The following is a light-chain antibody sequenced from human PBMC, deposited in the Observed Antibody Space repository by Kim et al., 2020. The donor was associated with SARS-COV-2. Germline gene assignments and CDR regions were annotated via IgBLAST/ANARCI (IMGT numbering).Light chain of an antibody. J-gene: IGKJ2*01. CDR2: SGS. CDR3: MQALQTPNT. CDR1: QSLLHSNVYNY. Sequence: DPASISCRTSQSLLHSNVYNYLDWYLQKPGESPQLLIYSGSNRASGVPDRFSGSGSGTDFTLKISRVEAEDVGVYYCMQALQTPNTFGQGTKLEI. V-gene: IGKV2-28*01.